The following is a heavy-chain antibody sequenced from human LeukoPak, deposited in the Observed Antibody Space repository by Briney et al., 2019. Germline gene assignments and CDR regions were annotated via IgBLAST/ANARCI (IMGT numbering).Heavy chain of an antibody. Sequence: SETLSLTCAVYGGSFSGYYWSWIRQPPGKGLEWIGEINHSGSTNYNPSLKSRVTISVDTSKNQFSLKLSSETAADTAVYYCARSDGYGLVGIWGQGTMVTVSS. CDR2: INHSGST. V-gene: IGHV4-34*01. CDR3: ARSDGYGLVGI. D-gene: IGHD3-10*01. CDR1: GGSFSGYY. J-gene: IGHJ3*02.